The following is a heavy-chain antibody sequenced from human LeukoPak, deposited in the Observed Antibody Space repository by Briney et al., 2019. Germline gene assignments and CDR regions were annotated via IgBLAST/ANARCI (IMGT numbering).Heavy chain of an antibody. V-gene: IGHV3-33*01. J-gene: IGHJ6*02. Sequence: GGSLRRSCAASGFTFSSYGMHWVRQAPGKGLEWVAVIWYDGSNKYYADSVKGRFTISRDNSKNTLYLQMNSLRAEDTAVYYCARVGGSGWYYYYYGMDVWGQGTTVTVSS. CDR3: ARVGGSGWYYYYYGMDV. CDR2: IWYDGSNK. CDR1: GFTFSSYG. D-gene: IGHD6-19*01.